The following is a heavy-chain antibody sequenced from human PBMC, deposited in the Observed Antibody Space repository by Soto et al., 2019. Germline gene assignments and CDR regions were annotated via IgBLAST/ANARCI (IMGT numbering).Heavy chain of an antibody. D-gene: IGHD2-21*01. J-gene: IGHJ5*02. V-gene: IGHV4-4*02. CDR2: IYHTGST. CDR1: GGSISSSSW. CDR3: ARGRGEFDA. Sequence: SETLSLTCAVSGGSISSSSWWSWVRQPPGKGLEWIGEIYHTGSTKYNPSLKSRVTISVDKAQNQFSLKLISVTAADTAVYYCARGRGEFDAWGQGTPVTVSS.